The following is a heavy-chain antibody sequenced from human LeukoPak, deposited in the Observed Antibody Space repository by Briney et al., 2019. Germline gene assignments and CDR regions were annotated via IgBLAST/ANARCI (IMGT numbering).Heavy chain of an antibody. Sequence: GGSLRLSCAASGFTFSDYYMSWIRQAPGKGLEWVSYISSSGSTIYYADSVKGRFTISRDNAKNSLYLQMNSLRAEDTAVYYCARDMILIAAAGPGCLDYWGQGTLVTVSS. CDR2: ISSSGSTI. V-gene: IGHV3-11*04. D-gene: IGHD6-13*01. CDR1: GFTFSDYY. J-gene: IGHJ4*02. CDR3: ARDMILIAAAGPGCLDY.